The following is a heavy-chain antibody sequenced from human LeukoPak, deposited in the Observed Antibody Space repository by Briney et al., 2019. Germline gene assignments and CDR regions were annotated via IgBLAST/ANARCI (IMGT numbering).Heavy chain of an antibody. J-gene: IGHJ4*02. Sequence: PGGSLRLSCAASGFTVSINYMSWVRQAPGKGLEWVSVIYSGGSTYYADSVKGRFTISRDNSKNTLYLQMNSLRAEDTAVYYCARESGLRYFDYWGQGILVTVSS. CDR3: ARESGLRYFDY. CDR1: GFTVSINY. V-gene: IGHV3-53*01. D-gene: IGHD3/OR15-3a*01. CDR2: IYSGGST.